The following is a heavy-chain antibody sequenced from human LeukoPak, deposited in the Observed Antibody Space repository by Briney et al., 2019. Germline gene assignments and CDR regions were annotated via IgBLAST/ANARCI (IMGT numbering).Heavy chain of an antibody. Sequence: SVKVSCKASGGTFSSYAISWVRQAPGQGLEWMGGIIPIFGTADYAQKFQGRVTITADKSTSTAYMELSSLRSEDTAVYYCAREDVGATASSFDYWGQGTLVTVSS. CDR2: IIPIFGTA. CDR3: AREDVGATASSFDY. D-gene: IGHD1-26*01. V-gene: IGHV1-69*06. J-gene: IGHJ4*02. CDR1: GGTFSSYA.